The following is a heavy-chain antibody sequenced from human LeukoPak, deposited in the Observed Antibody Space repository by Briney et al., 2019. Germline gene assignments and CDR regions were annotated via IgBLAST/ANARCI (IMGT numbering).Heavy chain of an antibody. Sequence: PGGSLRLSCAASGFTFSHAWMTWVRQAPGKGLEWVGRIKSKTDGGTTDYAAPVKGRFTTSRDDSKNTLYLQMNSLKIEDTAVYYCTTEDIVVVVGAYDPWGQGTLVTVSS. CDR3: TTEDIVVVVGAYDP. CDR2: IKSKTDGGTT. CDR1: GFTFSHAW. D-gene: IGHD2-15*01. V-gene: IGHV3-15*01. J-gene: IGHJ5*02.